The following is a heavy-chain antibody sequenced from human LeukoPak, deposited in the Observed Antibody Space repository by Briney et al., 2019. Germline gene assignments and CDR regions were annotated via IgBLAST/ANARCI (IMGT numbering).Heavy chain of an antibody. CDR1: GYTFTSYG. J-gene: IGHJ6*03. D-gene: IGHD3-10*01. CDR3: ARDYYGSGSHYYYMDV. V-gene: IGHV1-18*01. Sequence: SVKVSCKASGYTFTSYGISGVRQAPGQGLEWMGWISAYNGNTNYAQKLQGRVTMTTDTSTSTAYMELRSLRSDDTAVYYCARDYYGSGSHYYYMDVWGKGTTVTVSS. CDR2: ISAYNGNT.